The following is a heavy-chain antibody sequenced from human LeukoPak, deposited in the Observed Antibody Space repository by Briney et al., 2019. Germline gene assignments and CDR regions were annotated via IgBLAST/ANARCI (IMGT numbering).Heavy chain of an antibody. CDR2: ISSSSRYI. J-gene: IGHJ6*03. CDR3: ARDREEDYYMDV. CDR1: GFTFNRYS. V-gene: IGHV3-21*01. Sequence: GGSLRLSCVASGFTFNRYSMNWVRQAPGKGLEWVSSISSSSRYIYYADSVKGRFTISRDNAKNSLYLQMNSLRAEDTAVYYCARDREEDYYMDVWGKGTTVTVSS.